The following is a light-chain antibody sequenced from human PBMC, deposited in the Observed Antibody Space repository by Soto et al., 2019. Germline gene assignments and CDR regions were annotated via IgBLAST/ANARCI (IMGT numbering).Light chain of an antibody. Sequence: QSVLAQPASVSGSAGQSITICCTGTSGDVGSYNLVSWYQQLPGKAPKLMIFEDIKRPSGVSNRFSGSKSGNTASVTISGLQAEDEADYYCCSYAGSFTYVFGTGTKVTDL. J-gene: IGLJ1*01. CDR3: CSYAGSFTYV. CDR2: EDI. CDR1: SGDVGSYNL. V-gene: IGLV2-23*01.